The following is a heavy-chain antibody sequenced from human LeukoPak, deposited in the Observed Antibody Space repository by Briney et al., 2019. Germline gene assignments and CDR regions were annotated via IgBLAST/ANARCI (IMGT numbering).Heavy chain of an antibody. V-gene: IGHV1-2*02. CDR3: ARGSKQVAYYHYYMDV. J-gene: IGHJ6*03. CDR1: GYTFTGYY. CDR2: INPNSGGT. D-gene: IGHD5-12*01. Sequence: GASVKVSCKASGYTFTGYYMHWVRQAPGQGLEWMGWINPNSGGTNYAQKFQGRVTMTRDTSISTAYMELSRLRSDDTAVYYCARGSKQVAYYHYYMDVWGKGTTVTVSS.